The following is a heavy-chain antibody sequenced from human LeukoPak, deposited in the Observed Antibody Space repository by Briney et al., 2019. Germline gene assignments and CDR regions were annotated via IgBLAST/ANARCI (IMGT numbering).Heavy chain of an antibody. CDR3: ARVTGYMIEDYFDY. CDR2: IYYSGST. D-gene: IGHD3-22*01. Sequence: SSETLSLTCTVSSGSISSYYWTWIRQTPGKGLECIGYIYYSGSTNYNPSLKSRVTISVDTSKNQFSLRLRSVTAADTAVYYCARVTGYMIEDYFDYWGQGTLVTVSS. V-gene: IGHV4-59*01. J-gene: IGHJ4*02. CDR1: SGSISSYY.